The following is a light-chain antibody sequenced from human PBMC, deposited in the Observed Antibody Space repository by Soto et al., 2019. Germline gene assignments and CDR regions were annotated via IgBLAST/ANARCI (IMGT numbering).Light chain of an antibody. CDR1: QSISTF. J-gene: IGKJ1*01. V-gene: IGKV1-39*01. Sequence: DIQMTQSPSSLSASVGDRVSVTCRASQSISTFLNWYQQRPGEDPKLLIYAASSLQSGVPSRFSSSGSRADFTLTIGSLQPEDFATYYCQQSYTTPRTFGQGTKVEVK. CDR2: AAS. CDR3: QQSYTTPRT.